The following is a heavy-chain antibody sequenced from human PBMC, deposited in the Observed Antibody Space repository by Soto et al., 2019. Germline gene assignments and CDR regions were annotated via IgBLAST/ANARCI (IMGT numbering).Heavy chain of an antibody. J-gene: IGHJ6*02. V-gene: IGHV1-69*13. D-gene: IGHD5-18*01. Sequence: SVKVSCKXSGGTFSSYAISWVRQAPGQGLEWMGGIIPIFGTANYAQKSQGRVTITADESTSTAYMELSSLRSEDTAVYYCARGRGYSYGYPHYYYYYGMDVWGQGTTVTVSS. CDR3: ARGRGYSYGYPHYYYYYGMDV. CDR2: IIPIFGTA. CDR1: GGTFSSYA.